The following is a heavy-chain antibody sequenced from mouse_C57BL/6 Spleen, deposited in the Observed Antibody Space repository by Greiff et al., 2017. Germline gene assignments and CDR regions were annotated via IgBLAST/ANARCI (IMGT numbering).Heavy chain of an antibody. CDR3: ARNYYGSSYWYCDV. V-gene: IGHV1-52*01. J-gene: IGHJ1*03. D-gene: IGHD1-1*01. Sequence: VQLQQPGAELVRPGSSVKLSCKASGYTFTSYWMHWVKQRPIQGLEWIGNIDPSDSETHYNQKFKDKATLTVDKSSSTAYMQLSSLTSEDSAVYYCARNYYGSSYWYCDVWGTGTTGTVSS. CDR2: IDPSDSET. CDR1: GYTFTSYW.